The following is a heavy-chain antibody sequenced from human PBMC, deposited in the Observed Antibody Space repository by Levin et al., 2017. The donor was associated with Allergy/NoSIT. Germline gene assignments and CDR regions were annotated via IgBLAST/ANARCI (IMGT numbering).Heavy chain of an antibody. J-gene: IGHJ4*02. D-gene: IGHD2-2*01. CDR1: GFTFSSYA. CDR2: ISGSGGST. V-gene: IGHV3-23*01. Sequence: GGSLRLSCAASGFTFSSYAMSWVRQAPGKGLEWVSAISGSGGSTYYADSVKGRLTISRDNSKNTLYLQMNSLRAEDTAVYYCAKDLLVVPAAMLLSYWSQGTLVTVSS. CDR3: AKDLLVVPAAMLLSY.